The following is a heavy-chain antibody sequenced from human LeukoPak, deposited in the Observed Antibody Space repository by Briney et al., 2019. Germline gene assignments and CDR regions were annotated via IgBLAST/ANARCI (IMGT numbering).Heavy chain of an antibody. V-gene: IGHV1-8*01. CDR3: ARLTTYCSGGSCYPSYGMDV. CDR2: MNPNSGNT. J-gene: IGHJ6*02. D-gene: IGHD2-15*01. Sequence: GASVKVSCKASGYTFTSYDINWVRQATGQGLEWMGWMNPNSGNTGYAQKFQGRVTMTKNTSISTAYMELSSLRSEDTAVYYCARLTTYCSGGSCYPSYGMDVWGQGTTVTVSS. CDR1: GYTFTSYD.